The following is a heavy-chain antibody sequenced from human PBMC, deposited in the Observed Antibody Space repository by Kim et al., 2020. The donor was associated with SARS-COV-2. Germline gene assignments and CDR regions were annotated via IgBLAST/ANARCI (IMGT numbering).Heavy chain of an antibody. CDR1: GGSFSGYY. CDR2: INHSGST. CDR3: ARVQRSGSYSRRWFDP. Sequence: SETLSLTCAVYGGSFSGYYWSWIRQPPGKGLEWIGEINHSGSTNYNPSLKSRVTISVDTSKNQFSLKLSSVTAADTAVYYCARVQRSGSYSRRWFDPWGQGTLVTVSS. V-gene: IGHV4-34*01. J-gene: IGHJ5*02. D-gene: IGHD3-10*01.